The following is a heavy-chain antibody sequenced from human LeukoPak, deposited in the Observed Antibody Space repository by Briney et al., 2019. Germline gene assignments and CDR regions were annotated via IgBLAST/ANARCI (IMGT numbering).Heavy chain of an antibody. CDR3: ARVGEKAFHLWPEIDY. V-gene: IGHV4-59*01. Sequence: TSETLSLTCSVSGASIRNYYWSWIRQPPGKGLEWIGYIYYSGSTNYNPSLKSRVTISVDTSKNQFSLKLTSVTAADTAVYYCARVGEKAFHLWPEIDYWGQGTLVTVSS. D-gene: IGHD5-24*01. CDR1: GASIRNYY. J-gene: IGHJ4*02. CDR2: IYYSGST.